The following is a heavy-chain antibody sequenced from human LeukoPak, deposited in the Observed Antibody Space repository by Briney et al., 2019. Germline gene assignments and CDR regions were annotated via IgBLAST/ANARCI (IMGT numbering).Heavy chain of an antibody. V-gene: IGHV3-23*01. J-gene: IGHJ3*02. CDR2: ISGSGGST. Sequence: PGGSLRLSCAASGFTFSSYAMSWVRQAPGKGLEWVSAISGSGGSTYYADSVKGRFTISRDNSKNSLYLQMNSLRTEDTAVYYCAKESGRHYTSSGDAFDIWGQGTMVTVSS. D-gene: IGHD1-26*01. CDR1: GFTFSSYA. CDR3: AKESGRHYTSSGDAFDI.